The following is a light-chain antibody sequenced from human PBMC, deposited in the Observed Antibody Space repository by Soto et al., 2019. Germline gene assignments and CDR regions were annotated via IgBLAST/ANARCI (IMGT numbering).Light chain of an antibody. CDR2: LGS. J-gene: IGKJ2*01. Sequence: DIVMTQSPLSLPVTPGEPASISCRSSQSLLHSDGKTYFDRYLQKPGQSPQLLIYLGSNRASGVPDRFRGSGSGTDFTLKISRVEAEDVGVYYCMQVLQTPYTFGQGTKLEIK. CDR1: QSLLHSDGKTY. CDR3: MQVLQTPYT. V-gene: IGKV2-28*01.